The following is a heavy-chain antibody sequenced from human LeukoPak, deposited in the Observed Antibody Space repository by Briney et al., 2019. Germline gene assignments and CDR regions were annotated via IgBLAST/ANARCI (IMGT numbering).Heavy chain of an antibody. J-gene: IGHJ6*03. V-gene: IGHV4-61*02. CDR1: GGSISSGSYY. CDR2: IYTSGGT. CDR3: ARIGIAAAGTISYYYYMDV. Sequence: NSSETLSLTCTVSGGSISSGSYYWSWIRQPAGKGLEWIGRIYTSGGTNYNPSLKSRVTISVDTSKNQFSLKLSSVTAADTAVYYCARIGIAAAGTISYYYYMDVWGKGTTVTVSS. D-gene: IGHD6-13*01.